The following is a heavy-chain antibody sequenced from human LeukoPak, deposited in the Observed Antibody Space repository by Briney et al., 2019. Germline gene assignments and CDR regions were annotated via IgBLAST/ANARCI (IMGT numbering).Heavy chain of an antibody. D-gene: IGHD6-19*01. V-gene: IGHV3-53*01. J-gene: IGHJ6*03. Sequence: PGGSLRLSCAASGFTFSTYALHWVRQAPGKGLEWISVIYSGGSTYYADSVKGRFTISRDDSKNTLYLQMNSLRAEDTAIYYCARAQWRTYSYYYMDVWGKGTTVTVSS. CDR2: IYSGGST. CDR1: GFTFSTYA. CDR3: ARAQWRTYSYYYMDV.